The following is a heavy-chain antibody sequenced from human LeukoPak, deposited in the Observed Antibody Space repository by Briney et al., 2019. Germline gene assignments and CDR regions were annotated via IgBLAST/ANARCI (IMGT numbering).Heavy chain of an antibody. CDR2: INHSGST. V-gene: IGHV4-34*01. CDR1: GRSFSGYY. J-gene: IGHJ4*02. D-gene: IGHD3-16*01. CDR3: ARGRFMITFGGVILDY. Sequence: PSETLSLTCAVYGRSFSGYYWSWIRQPPGKGLEWIGEINHSGSTNYNPSLKSRVTISVDTSKNQFSLKLSSVTAADTAVYYCARGRFMITFGGVILDYWGQGTLVTVSS.